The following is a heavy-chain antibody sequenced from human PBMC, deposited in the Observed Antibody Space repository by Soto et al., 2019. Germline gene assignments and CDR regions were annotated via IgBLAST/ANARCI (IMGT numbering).Heavy chain of an antibody. J-gene: IGHJ6*02. V-gene: IGHV3-21*01. D-gene: IGHD3-10*01. CDR2: ISSSSSYI. CDR3: ARHLWLDGMDV. CDR1: GFTFSSYS. Sequence: EVQLVESGGGLVKPGGSLRLSCAASGFTFSSYSMNWVREAPGKGLEWVSSISSSSSYIYYADSVKGRFTISRDNAKNSLYLQMNSLRAEDTAVYYCARHLWLDGMDVWGQGTTVTVSS.